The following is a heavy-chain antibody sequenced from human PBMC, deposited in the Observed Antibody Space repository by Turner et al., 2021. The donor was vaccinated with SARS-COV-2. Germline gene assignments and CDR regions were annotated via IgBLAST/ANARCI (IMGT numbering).Heavy chain of an antibody. CDR3: ARLRPTQNFDY. Sequence: QLQLQESGPGLVKPSETLSLTCTVSGGSISSSSYYWGWIRQPPGKVLEWIVSIYYSGSTYYNQSLKSRVTISVDTSKNQFSLKLSSVTAADTAVYYCARLRPTQNFDYWGQGTLVTFSS. V-gene: IGHV4-39*01. CDR1: GGSISSSSYY. D-gene: IGHD1-1*01. CDR2: IYYSGST. J-gene: IGHJ4*02.